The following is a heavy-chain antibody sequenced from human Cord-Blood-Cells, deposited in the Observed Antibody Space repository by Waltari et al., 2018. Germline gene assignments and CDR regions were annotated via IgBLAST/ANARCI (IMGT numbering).Heavy chain of an antibody. CDR3: ATVVPNYDSSGLDI. D-gene: IGHD3-22*01. J-gene: IGHJ3*02. CDR1: GYTLTELS. CDR2: FDPEESET. Sequence: QVQLVQSGAEVKKPGASVKVSCKVSGYTLTELSMHWVRQAPGKGLEWMGGFDPEESETIYAQKFQGRVTMTEDTSTDTAYMELSSLRSEDTAVYYCATVVPNYDSSGLDIWGQGTMVTVSS. V-gene: IGHV1-24*01.